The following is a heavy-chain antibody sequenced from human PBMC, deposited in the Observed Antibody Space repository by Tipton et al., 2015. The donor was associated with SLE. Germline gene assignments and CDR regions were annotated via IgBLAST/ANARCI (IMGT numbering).Heavy chain of an antibody. V-gene: IGHV4-59*01. CDR2: IYYSGST. D-gene: IGHD3-22*01. Sequence: TLSLTCTVSGGSISSYYWSWIRQPPGKGLEWIGDIYYSGSTNYNPSLKSRVTISVDTSKNQFSLKLSSVTAADTAVYYCASNYDPTPVAFDIWGQGTMVTVSS. CDR1: GGSISSYY. J-gene: IGHJ3*02. CDR3: ASNYDPTPVAFDI.